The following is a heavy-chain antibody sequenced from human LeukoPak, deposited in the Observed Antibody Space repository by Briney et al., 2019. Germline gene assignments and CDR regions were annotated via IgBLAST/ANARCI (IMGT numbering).Heavy chain of an antibody. CDR2: IYYSGST. CDR1: GGSVSSGSYY. V-gene: IGHV4-61*01. Sequence: PSETLSLTCTVSGGSVSSGSYYWGWIRQPPGEGLEWIGYIYYSGSTNYNPSVKSRVTISVDTSKNQFTLKLSSVTAADTAVYYCARDHCSGGSCRLDYWGQGTLVTVSS. D-gene: IGHD2-15*01. CDR3: ARDHCSGGSCRLDY. J-gene: IGHJ4*02.